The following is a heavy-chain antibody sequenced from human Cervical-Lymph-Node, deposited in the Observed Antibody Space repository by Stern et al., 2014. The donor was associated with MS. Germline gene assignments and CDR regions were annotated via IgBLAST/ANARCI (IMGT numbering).Heavy chain of an antibody. D-gene: IGHD2-15*01. J-gene: IGHJ4*02. CDR2: VSNEGSKQ. V-gene: IGHV3-30-3*01. CDR1: GFLFSNYA. Sequence: QVQLVQSGGGVVQPGRSLRLSCAASGFLFSNYAMHWVRQAPGKGLDWVAFVSNEGSKQFYADSVKGRFTISRDNANNTLYLQMNSLRPEDTAVYYCGRDTCRGGGCYFRYWGQGSLITVSS. CDR3: GRDTCRGGGCYFRY.